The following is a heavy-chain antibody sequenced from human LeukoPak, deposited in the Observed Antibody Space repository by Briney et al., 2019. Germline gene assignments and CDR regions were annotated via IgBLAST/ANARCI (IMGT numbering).Heavy chain of an antibody. D-gene: IGHD4-23*01. CDR1: GYTFTGYH. Sequence: GASVKVSCKASGYTFTGYHMHWVRQAPGQGLEWMGWINPNSGGTNYARKFQGRVTMTRDTSISTAYMELSRLRSDDTAVYYCARQGYSGHSQGAADYWGQGTLVTVSS. CDR3: ARQGYSGHSQGAADY. J-gene: IGHJ4*02. V-gene: IGHV1-2*02. CDR2: INPNSGGT.